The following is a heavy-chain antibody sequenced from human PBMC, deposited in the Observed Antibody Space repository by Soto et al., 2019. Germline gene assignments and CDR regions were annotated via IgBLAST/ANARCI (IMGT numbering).Heavy chain of an antibody. D-gene: IGHD3-10*01. V-gene: IGHV3-74*01. CDR3: TQDTFGHRDY. CDR2: INPEGTSI. J-gene: IGHJ4*02. CDR1: GFTFSVYW. Sequence: PGGSLRLSCADSGFTFSVYWMHWVRQAPGKGLVWVSRINPEGTSISYADPVKGRFTISRDNSKNTLYLQMNSLRAEDTAVYYCTQDTFGHRDYWGQGNLVTVSS.